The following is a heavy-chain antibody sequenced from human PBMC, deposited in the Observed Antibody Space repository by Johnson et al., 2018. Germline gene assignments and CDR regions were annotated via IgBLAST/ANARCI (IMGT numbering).Heavy chain of an antibody. J-gene: IGHJ6*03. CDR3: ASCSSTSCPTHYYYYYMDV. CDR1: GFTFSQYG. Sequence: QVQLVQSGGGVVQPGRSLRLSCAASGFTFSQYGMHWARQAPGKGLEWVAVISYDGSNKYYADSVKGRFTISRDNSKNTLYLQMNSLRAEDTAVYYCASCSSTSCPTHYYYYYMDVWGKGTTVTVSS. CDR2: ISYDGSNK. V-gene: IGHV3-30*03. D-gene: IGHD2-2*01.